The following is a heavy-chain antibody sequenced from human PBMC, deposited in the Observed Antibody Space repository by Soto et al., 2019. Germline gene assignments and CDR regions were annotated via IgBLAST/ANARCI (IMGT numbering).Heavy chain of an antibody. D-gene: IGHD6-6*01. CDR1: GFTFSNYA. V-gene: IGHV3-23*01. CDR2: ARSNGEYT. CDR3: AKESMSVAVSASRLYGMDV. Sequence: VGFLRLSCGVSGFTFSNYAMSWVRQAAGEGVEWVSTARSNGEYTYYADAVKGRFTVSRDNSQNALFLEMSSLRAEDTAVYYSAKESMSVAVSASRLYGMDVWGQGTTVTVSS. J-gene: IGHJ6*02.